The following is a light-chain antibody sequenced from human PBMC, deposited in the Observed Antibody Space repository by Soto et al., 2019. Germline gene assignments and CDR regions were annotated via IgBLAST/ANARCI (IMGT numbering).Light chain of an antibody. CDR1: QSVITHY. V-gene: IGKV3-20*01. CDR3: QQYDSTPST. Sequence: EIVWSEYPGTRSVCRAQRATLPYRASQSVITHYLVWYQHKPGQAPRLLIYATSSRATGIPDSFSGSGSGTAVTLTISRLQPEDFTAYYCQQYDSTPSTFAQGTKVDNK. CDR2: ATS. J-gene: IGKJ1*01.